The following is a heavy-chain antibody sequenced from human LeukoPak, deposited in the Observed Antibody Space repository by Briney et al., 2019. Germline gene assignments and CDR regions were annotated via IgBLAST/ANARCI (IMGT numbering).Heavy chain of an antibody. Sequence: SQTLSLTCTVSGGSISSGSYYWSWIRQPAGKGLEWIGRIYTSGSTNYNPSLKSRVTISVDTSKNQFSLKLSSVTAADTAVYYCARGSVEFDYWGQGTLSPSPQ. CDR2: IYTSGST. CDR3: ARGSVEFDY. V-gene: IGHV4-61*02. J-gene: IGHJ4*02. CDR1: GGSISSGSYY. D-gene: IGHD5/OR15-5a*01.